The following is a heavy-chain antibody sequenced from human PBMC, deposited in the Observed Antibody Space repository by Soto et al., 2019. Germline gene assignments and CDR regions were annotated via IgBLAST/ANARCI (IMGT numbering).Heavy chain of an antibody. V-gene: IGHV3-21*01. CDR2: IRGFSPYT. J-gene: IGHJ6*02. CDR3: ARDRGYDAHDFYYNAMDV. D-gene: IGHD2-15*01. Sequence: SGGSLRLSCISSGFTFRTYTMNWVRQAPGKGLEWVSGIRGFSPYTFYAGSVKGRFTISRDNAKNSLFLQMNSLRAEDTAVYYCARDRGYDAHDFYYNAMDVWGQGTTVTVSS. CDR1: GFTFRTYT.